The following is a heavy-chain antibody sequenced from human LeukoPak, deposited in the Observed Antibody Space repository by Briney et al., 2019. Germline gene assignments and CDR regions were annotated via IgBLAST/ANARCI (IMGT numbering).Heavy chain of an antibody. CDR2: INPNSGGT. Sequence: ASVKVSCKASGYTFTGYYMHWVRQAPGQGLEWMGWINPNSGGTNYAQKFQGRVTMNRDTSISTAYMELSRLRSDDTAVYYCAREDFYGGNSDYWGQGTLVTVSS. D-gene: IGHD4-23*01. CDR1: GYTFTGYY. V-gene: IGHV1-2*02. CDR3: AREDFYGGNSDY. J-gene: IGHJ4*02.